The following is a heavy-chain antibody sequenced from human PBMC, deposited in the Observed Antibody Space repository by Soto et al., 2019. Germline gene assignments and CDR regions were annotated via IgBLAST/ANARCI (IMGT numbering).Heavy chain of an antibody. D-gene: IGHD2-15*01. CDR2: INPNSGGT. V-gene: IGHV1-2*04. CDR3: ARDRVVVAATPLYYGMDV. J-gene: IGHJ6*02. Sequence: GASVKVSCKASGYTFTGYYMHWVRQAPGQGLEWMGWINPNSGGTNYAQKFQGWVTMTRDTSISTAYMELSRLRSDDTAVYYCARDRVVVAATPLYYGMDVWGQGTTVNVS. CDR1: GYTFTGYY.